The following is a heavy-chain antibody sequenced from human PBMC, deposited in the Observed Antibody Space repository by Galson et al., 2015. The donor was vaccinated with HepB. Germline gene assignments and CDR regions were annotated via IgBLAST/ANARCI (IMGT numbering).Heavy chain of an antibody. Sequence: SVKVSCKASGYTFTGYYMHWVRQAPGQGLEWMGRINPNSGGTNYAQKFQGRVTMTRDTSISTAYLQWSSLKASDTAMYYCARTNLAYCGGDCYSYDLWGQGTLVTVSS. CDR3: ARTNLAYCGGDCYSYDL. D-gene: IGHD2-21*02. V-gene: IGHV1-2*06. CDR1: GYTFTGYY. J-gene: IGHJ4*02. CDR2: INPNSGGT.